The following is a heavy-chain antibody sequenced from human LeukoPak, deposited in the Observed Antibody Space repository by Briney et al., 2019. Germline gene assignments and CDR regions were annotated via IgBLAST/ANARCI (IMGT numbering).Heavy chain of an antibody. Sequence: GGSLRLSCAASGFTFSSYAMSWVRQAPGKGLEWVSAISGSGGSTYYADSVKGRFTISRDNSKNTLYLQMNSLRAEDTAVYYCAKESSSSWYLTRWFGPWGQGTLVTVSS. CDR2: ISGSGGST. J-gene: IGHJ5*02. CDR1: GFTFSSYA. D-gene: IGHD6-13*01. V-gene: IGHV3-23*01. CDR3: AKESSSSWYLTRWFGP.